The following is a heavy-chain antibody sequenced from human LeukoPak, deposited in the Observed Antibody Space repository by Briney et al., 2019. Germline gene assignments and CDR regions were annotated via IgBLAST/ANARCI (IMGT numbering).Heavy chain of an antibody. J-gene: IGHJ4*02. CDR3: ARELPYYYDSSGYPDFDY. CDR2: ISGSGGST. Sequence: GGSLRLSCAASGFTFSSYAMSWVRQAPGKGVEWVSAISGSGGSTYYADSVKGRFTISRDSSKNTLYLQMNSLRAEDTAVYYCARELPYYYDSSGYPDFDYWGQGTLVTVSS. V-gene: IGHV3-23*01. D-gene: IGHD3-22*01. CDR1: GFTFSSYA.